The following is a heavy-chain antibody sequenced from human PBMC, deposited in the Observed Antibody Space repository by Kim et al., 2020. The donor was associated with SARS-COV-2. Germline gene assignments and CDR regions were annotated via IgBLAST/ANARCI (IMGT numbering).Heavy chain of an antibody. V-gene: IGHV4-4*06. CDR3: ARDPHQGIAAYDC. D-gene: IGHD6-13*01. Sequence: NFNTSLKMRVTMSIDTSKTQFSLKLSSVAAADTAVYYCARDPHQGIAAYDCWGQGTLVTVYS. J-gene: IGHJ4*02.